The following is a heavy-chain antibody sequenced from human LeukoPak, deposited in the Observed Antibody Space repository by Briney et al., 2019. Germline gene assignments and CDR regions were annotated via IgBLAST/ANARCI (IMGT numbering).Heavy chain of an antibody. CDR3: AKGIYSSGWSYFDY. V-gene: IGHV3-23*01. CDR2: LSGSGITT. CDR1: GFTFSNSA. J-gene: IGHJ4*01. Sequence: GGSLRLSCAASGFTFSNSAMSWVRQAPGKGLEWVSTLSGSGITTYYADSVKGRFTISRDNSKNTLYLRMNTLRAEDSALYYCAKGIYSSGWSYFDYWGHGTLVTVSS. D-gene: IGHD6-19*01.